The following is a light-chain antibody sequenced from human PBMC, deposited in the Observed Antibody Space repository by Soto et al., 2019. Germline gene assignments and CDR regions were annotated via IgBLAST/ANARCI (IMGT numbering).Light chain of an antibody. Sequence: EIVMTQSPATLSVSPGERATLSCRASQSVSSDFAWYQQKPGQAPRLLIYAASSRATGIPDRFSGSGSGTDFTLTINRLEPEDFAVYYCQDYGTSWTFGQGTKVDIK. V-gene: IGKV3-20*01. J-gene: IGKJ1*01. CDR1: QSVSSD. CDR2: AAS. CDR3: QDYGTSWT.